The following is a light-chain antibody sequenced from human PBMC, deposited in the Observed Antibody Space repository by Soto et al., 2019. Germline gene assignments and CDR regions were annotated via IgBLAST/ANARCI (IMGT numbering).Light chain of an antibody. Sequence: EIVLTQSPATLSLSPGERATLSCRASQSVSSSYLAWYQQTPGQAHRLLIYGACSRATGIPDSFSGSGSGTYFTLTISLLEPEYFAVYYCQQYGSLFTFGPGTKVDIK. CDR1: QSVSSSY. CDR3: QQYGSLFT. J-gene: IGKJ3*01. V-gene: IGKV3-20*01. CDR2: GAC.